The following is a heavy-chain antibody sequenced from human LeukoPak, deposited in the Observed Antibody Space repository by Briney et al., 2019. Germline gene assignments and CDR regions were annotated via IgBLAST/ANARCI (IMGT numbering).Heavy chain of an antibody. J-gene: IGHJ3*02. CDR3: ARLSAGIGDAFDI. CDR2: IYYSGST. V-gene: IGHV4-4*02. CDR1: GGSISSSNW. Sequence: SETLSLTCAVSGGSISSSNWWSWVRQPPGKGLEWIGSIYYSGSTYYNPSLKSRVTISVDTSKNQFSLKLSSVTAADTAVYYCARLSAGIGDAFDIWGQGTMVTVSS. D-gene: IGHD6-13*01.